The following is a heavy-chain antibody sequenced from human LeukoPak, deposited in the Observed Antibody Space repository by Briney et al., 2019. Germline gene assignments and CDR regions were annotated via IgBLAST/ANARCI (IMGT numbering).Heavy chain of an antibody. D-gene: IGHD3-10*01. CDR2: IIPILGTA. CDR3: ASSYYYGSGSYYDNYYYYMDV. CDR1: GGTFSSYA. Sequence: SVKVSCKASGGTFSSYAISWVRQAPGQGLEWMGRIIPILGTANYAQKFQGRVTITTDESTSTAYMELSSLRSEDTAVYYCASSYYYGSGSYYDNYYYYMDVWGKGTTVTVSS. J-gene: IGHJ6*03. V-gene: IGHV1-69*05.